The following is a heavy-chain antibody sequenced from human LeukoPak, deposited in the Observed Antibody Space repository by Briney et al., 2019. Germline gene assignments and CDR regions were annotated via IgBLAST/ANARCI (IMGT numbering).Heavy chain of an antibody. J-gene: IGHJ4*02. CDR3: ARDRAKYYDILTGYYYLDY. V-gene: IGHV1-2*02. CDR1: GYTFTGYY. D-gene: IGHD3-9*01. CDR2: INPNSGGT. Sequence: ASVKVSCKASGYTFTGYYMHWVRQAPGQGLEWMGWINPNSGGTNYAQKFQGRVTMTRDTSISTAYMELSRLRSDDTAVYYCARDRAKYYDILTGYYYLDYWGQGTLVTVSS.